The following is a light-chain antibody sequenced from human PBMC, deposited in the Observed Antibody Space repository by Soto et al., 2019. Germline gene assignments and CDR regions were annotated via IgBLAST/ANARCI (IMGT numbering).Light chain of an antibody. CDR2: DAS. CDR1: QSVSNF. J-gene: IGKJ1*01. V-gene: IGKV3-11*01. CDR3: QQRSHWPWS. Sequence: EIVLTQSPATLSLSPGERATLSCRASQSVSNFLAWYQQKPGKAPRLLISDASNRATGIPGRFSGSVSGTDFSLTISSLEPEDFAVYSCQQRSHWPWSFGQGTKVEIK.